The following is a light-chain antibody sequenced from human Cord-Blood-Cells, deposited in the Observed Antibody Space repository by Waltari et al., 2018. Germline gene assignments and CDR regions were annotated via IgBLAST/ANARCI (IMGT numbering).Light chain of an antibody. Sequence: NCKSSQSVLYSSNNKNYLAWYQRKPGQPPKLLIYWASTRESGVPDRFSGSGSGTDFTLTISSLQAEDVAVYYCQQYYSTPRTFGPGTKVDIK. CDR2: WAS. CDR3: QQYYSTPRT. V-gene: IGKV4-1*01. J-gene: IGKJ3*01. CDR1: QSVLYSSNNKNY.